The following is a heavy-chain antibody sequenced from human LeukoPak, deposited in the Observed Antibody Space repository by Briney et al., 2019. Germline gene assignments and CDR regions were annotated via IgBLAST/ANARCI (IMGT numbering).Heavy chain of an antibody. J-gene: IGHJ6*03. V-gene: IGHV5-51*01. CDR1: GYSFTSYW. Sequence: GESLKISCKGSGYSFTSYWIGSVRQMPGKGLEWMGIIYPGDSDTRYSPSFQGQVTISADKSISTAYLQWSSLKASDTAMYYCARHRRIVGATVDYYYYMDVWGKGTTVTISS. D-gene: IGHD1-26*01. CDR3: ARHRRIVGATVDYYYYMDV. CDR2: IYPGDSDT.